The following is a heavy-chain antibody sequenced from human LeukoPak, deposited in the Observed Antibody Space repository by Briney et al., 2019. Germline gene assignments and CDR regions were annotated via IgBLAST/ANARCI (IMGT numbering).Heavy chain of an antibody. CDR2: IIPIFGTA. J-gene: IGHJ4*02. V-gene: IGHV1-69*13. D-gene: IGHD3-22*01. Sequence: ASVKVSCKASGGTFSSYAISWVRQAPGQGLEWMGGIIPIFGTANYAQKFQGRVTITADESTSTAYMELSSLRSEDTAVYYCARDYYDSSGYQGFDYWGQGTLVTVSS. CDR1: GGTFSSYA. CDR3: ARDYYDSSGYQGFDY.